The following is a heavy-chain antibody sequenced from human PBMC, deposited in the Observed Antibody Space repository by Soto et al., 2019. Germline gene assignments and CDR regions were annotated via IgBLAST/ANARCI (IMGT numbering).Heavy chain of an antibody. CDR2: IIPILGIA. J-gene: IGHJ4*02. CDR3: AHRGALYYFDY. CDR1: GGTFSSYT. Sequence: QVQLVQSGAEVKKPGSSVKVSCKASGGTFSSYTISWVRQAPGQGLEWMGRIIPILGIANYAQKFQGRVTITADKSTSTAYMELSSLRSEDTAVYYCAHRGALYYFDYWGQGTLVTVSS. V-gene: IGHV1-69*02. D-gene: IGHD3-10*01.